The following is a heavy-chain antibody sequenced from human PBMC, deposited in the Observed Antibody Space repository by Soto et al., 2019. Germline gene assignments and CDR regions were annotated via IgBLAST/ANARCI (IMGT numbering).Heavy chain of an antibody. Sequence: QVQLEQSGAEVKKPGSSVKVSCKASGGTLSDHGVAWLRQAPGQGLEWMGGTIPVFNTAKYAQKFQGRVTFTADKFTNIADMELRSLRSEDTAFYFCAIGVYGSGNYYTGPSAFDIWGQGTMVIVSS. D-gene: IGHD3-10*01. CDR3: AIGVYGSGNYYTGPSAFDI. CDR2: TIPVFNTA. J-gene: IGHJ3*02. V-gene: IGHV1-69*06. CDR1: GGTLSDHG.